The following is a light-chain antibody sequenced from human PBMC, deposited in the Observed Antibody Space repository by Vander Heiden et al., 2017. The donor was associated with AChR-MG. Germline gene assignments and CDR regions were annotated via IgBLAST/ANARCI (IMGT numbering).Light chain of an antibody. Sequence: EIVLTQSPGTLPLSPGERATLSCRASQSVSSSYLAWYQQKPGQAPRLLIYGTSTRATGIPDRFSGSGSGADFTLTISRLEPEDFAVYYCQQYASSPATFGQGTKVEIK. CDR3: QQYASSPAT. J-gene: IGKJ1*01. CDR2: GTS. V-gene: IGKV3-20*01. CDR1: QSVSSSY.